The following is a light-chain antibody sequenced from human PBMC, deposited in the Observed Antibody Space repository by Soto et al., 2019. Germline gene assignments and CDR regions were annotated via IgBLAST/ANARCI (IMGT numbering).Light chain of an antibody. V-gene: IGLV2-11*01. J-gene: IGLJ1*01. CDR2: DVT. Sequence: QSALTQPRSVSGAPGQSVTISCTGTSSDVGGYNYVSWYQQHPGKAPELMIYDVTKRPSGVPDRFSGYKSGNTASLTISGLQAEDEADYYCCSYVGTDTYSFGTGTKLTVL. CDR3: CSYVGTDTYS. CDR1: SSDVGGYNY.